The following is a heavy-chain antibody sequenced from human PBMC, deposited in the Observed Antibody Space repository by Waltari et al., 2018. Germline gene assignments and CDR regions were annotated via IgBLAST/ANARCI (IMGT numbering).Heavy chain of an antibody. D-gene: IGHD2-2*01. CDR2: INSDGGRT. J-gene: IGHJ4*02. CDR3: ARNAHDPAPFY. Sequence: EVQLVESGGGLVQPGGSLRLSCAASGFTFSSYWMHWVRQAPGKGLVWVSRINSDGGRTSYADSVKCRFTISRDNAKNTLYLQMNSLRAEDTAVYYCARNAHDPAPFYWGQGTLVTVSS. V-gene: IGHV3-74*01. CDR1: GFTFSSYW.